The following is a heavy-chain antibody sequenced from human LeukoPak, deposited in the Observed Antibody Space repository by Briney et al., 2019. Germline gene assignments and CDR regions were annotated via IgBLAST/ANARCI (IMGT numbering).Heavy chain of an antibody. CDR3: ATVPPYCSSTSCYFVY. J-gene: IGHJ4*02. D-gene: IGHD2-2*01. CDR2: ISGSGSST. CDR1: GFTFSSYA. Sequence: GGSLRLSCAASGFTFSSYAMSWVRQAPGKGLEWVSAISGSGSSTYYADSVKGRFTISRDNSKNTLYLQMNSLRAEDTAVYYCATVPPYCSSTSCYFVYWGQGTLVTVSS. V-gene: IGHV3-23*01.